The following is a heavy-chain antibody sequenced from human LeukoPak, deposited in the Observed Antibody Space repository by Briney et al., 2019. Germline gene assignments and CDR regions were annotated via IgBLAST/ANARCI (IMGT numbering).Heavy chain of an antibody. Sequence: GGSLRLSCAASGFTFSSYSMNWVRQAPGKGLEWVSHITASGTAMFYADSVKGRFTISRDNSKNTLYLQMNSLRAEDTAVYYCAKAGREYYFDYWGQGTLVTVSS. CDR3: AKAGREYYFDY. CDR1: GFTFSSYS. V-gene: IGHV3-23*01. J-gene: IGHJ4*02. CDR2: ITASGTAM. D-gene: IGHD3-10*01.